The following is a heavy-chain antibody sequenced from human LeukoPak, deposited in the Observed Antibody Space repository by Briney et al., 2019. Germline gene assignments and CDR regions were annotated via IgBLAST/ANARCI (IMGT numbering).Heavy chain of an antibody. V-gene: IGHV4-39*07. D-gene: IGHD3-10*01. CDR2: IYYTGST. CDR3: ARASSWDGSGSYFQH. CDR1: GGSISSSSYY. J-gene: IGHJ1*01. Sequence: PSETLSLTCTVSGGSISSSSYYWGWIRQPPGKGLEWIASIYYTGSTYYNPSLKSRVTISVDTSKNQFSLKLSSVTAADTAVYYCARASSWDGSGSYFQHWGQGTLVTVSS.